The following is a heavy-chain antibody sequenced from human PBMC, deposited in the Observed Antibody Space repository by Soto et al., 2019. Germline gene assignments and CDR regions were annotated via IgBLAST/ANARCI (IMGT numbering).Heavy chain of an antibody. CDR1: GGSISSSSYY. J-gene: IGHJ6*02. Sequence: SETLSLTCTVSGGSISSSSYYWGWIRQPPGKGLEWTGSIYYSGSTYYNPSLKSRVTISVDTSKNQFSLKLSSVTAADTAVYYCARLPMVRGVINDYYYYYGMDVWGQGTTVTVSS. CDR3: ARLPMVRGVINDYYYYYGMDV. V-gene: IGHV4-39*01. CDR2: IYYSGST. D-gene: IGHD3-10*01.